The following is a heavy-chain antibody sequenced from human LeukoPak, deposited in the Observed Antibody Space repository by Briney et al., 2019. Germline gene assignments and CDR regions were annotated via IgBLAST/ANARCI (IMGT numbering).Heavy chain of an antibody. D-gene: IGHD3-16*01. J-gene: IGHJ4*02. CDR3: AKYPPGYDYVWGSPTTGAYFDY. Sequence: GGSLRPSCAPSAFTFSSYAMSWVRQAPGKGLGWVSAIIGSGGSTYYADSVKGRFTITRDNSKNALYLQMNSLRAEDTAVYYCAKYPPGYDYVWGSPTTGAYFDYWGQGTLVTVSS. CDR2: IIGSGGST. CDR1: AFTFSSYA. V-gene: IGHV3-23*01.